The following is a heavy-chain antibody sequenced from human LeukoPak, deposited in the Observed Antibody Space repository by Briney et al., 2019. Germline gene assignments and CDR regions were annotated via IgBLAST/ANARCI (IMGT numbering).Heavy chain of an antibody. D-gene: IGHD3-10*01. J-gene: IGHJ4*02. CDR2: ISGSGGST. Sequence: PGGSLRLSCAASGFTFSSYAMSWVRQAPGKGLEWVSAISGSGGSTHYADSVKGRFTISRDNAKNTLYLQMNSLRAEDTAVYYCAKIDADEITMLRGIIAFYYFDYWGRETLVTVSS. CDR1: GFTFSSYA. CDR3: AKIDADEITMLRGIIAFYYFDY. V-gene: IGHV3-23*01.